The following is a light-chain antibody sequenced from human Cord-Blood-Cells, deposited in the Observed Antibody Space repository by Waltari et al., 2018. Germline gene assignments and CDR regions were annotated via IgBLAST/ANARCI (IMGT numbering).Light chain of an antibody. CDR1: QGIISY. CDR3: QQYYSYPES. V-gene: IGKV1-8*01. CDR2: AAS. J-gene: IGKJ2*03. Sequence: AIRTTQSPSSFSATTGDRVPITCRASQGIISYLAWYQRKPGKAPKLLIYAASTLKGGVPSSFSGSGSGTDFTLTISCLQSEDFATYYCQQYYSYPESFGQGTKLEIK.